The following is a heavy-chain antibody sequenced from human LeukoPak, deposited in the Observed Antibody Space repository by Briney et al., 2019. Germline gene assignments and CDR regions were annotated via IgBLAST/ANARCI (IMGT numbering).Heavy chain of an antibody. J-gene: IGHJ4*02. CDR2: IYYSGST. CDR1: VGSISSSSYY. V-gene: IGHV4-39*07. Sequence: SDTLSLICSVCVGSISSSSYYGGWIRQPPGKVLDWIGSIYYSGSTYYPPSLKSRVTISVATSNNQFSLQLSSVTAADTAVYYCARGGSVRTFDYWGQGTLVTVSS. D-gene: IGHD4/OR15-4a*01. CDR3: ARGGSVRTFDY.